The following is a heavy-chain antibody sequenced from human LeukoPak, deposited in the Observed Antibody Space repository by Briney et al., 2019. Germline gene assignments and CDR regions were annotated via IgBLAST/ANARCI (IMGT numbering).Heavy chain of an antibody. V-gene: IGHV3-21*01. CDR1: GFTFSTYS. J-gene: IGHJ1*01. CDR3: ARGPRNSSSYQYFQH. D-gene: IGHD6-13*01. Sequence: GGSLRLSCAASGFTFSTYSMNWVRQAPGKGLEWFSSISSSSTYMYYADSLKGRFTISRDNAKNSLFLQMNSLRAEDTAVYFCARGPRNSSSYQYFQHWGQGTLVTVSS. CDR2: ISSSSTYM.